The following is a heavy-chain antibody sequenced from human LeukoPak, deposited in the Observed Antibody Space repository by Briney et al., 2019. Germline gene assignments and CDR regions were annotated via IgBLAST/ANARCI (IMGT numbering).Heavy chain of an antibody. CDR3: ARDLEDSSPFGAFDM. CDR2: IWFDGIRK. J-gene: IGHJ3*02. CDR1: GFTFSNYG. Sequence: GGSLRLSCAASGFTFSNYGMHWVRQVPGKGLEWVAAIWFDGIRKYYSDSVKGRLTISRDNSKNTLYLQMNSLRAEDAAVYYCARDLEDSSPFGAFDMWGQGTMVTVSS. V-gene: IGHV3-33*01. D-gene: IGHD3-22*01.